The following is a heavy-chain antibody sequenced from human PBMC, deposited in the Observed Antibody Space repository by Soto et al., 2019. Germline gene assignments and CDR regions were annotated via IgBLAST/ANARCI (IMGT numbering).Heavy chain of an antibody. Sequence: ASVKVSCKASGYTFTGYYMHWVRQAPGQGLEWMGWINPNSGGTNYAQKFQGRVTTTRDTSISTAYMELSRLRSDDTAVYYCARDLGYSYGYYYWGQGTLVTVSS. CDR2: INPNSGGT. D-gene: IGHD5-18*01. J-gene: IGHJ4*02. V-gene: IGHV1-2*02. CDR3: ARDLGYSYGYYY. CDR1: GYTFTGYY.